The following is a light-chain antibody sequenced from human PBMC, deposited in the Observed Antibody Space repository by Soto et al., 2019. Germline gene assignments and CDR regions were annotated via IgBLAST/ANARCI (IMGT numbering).Light chain of an antibody. CDR2: KVS. Sequence: DIQMTQSPSTLSASVGDRVIITCRASQIIDTWLAWYQQKPGKAPKVLISKVSNLESGVPSRFSGGGSGTEFTLTISSLQPDDFATYYRQQYKSSWTFGQGTRVDIK. V-gene: IGKV1-5*03. CDR3: QQYKSSWT. CDR1: QIIDTW. J-gene: IGKJ1*01.